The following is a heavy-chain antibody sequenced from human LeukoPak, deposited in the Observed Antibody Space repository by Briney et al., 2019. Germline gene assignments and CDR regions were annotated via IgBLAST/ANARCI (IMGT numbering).Heavy chain of an antibody. CDR1: GGSISSSSYY. Sequence: SETLSLTCTASGGSISSSSYYWGWIRQPPGKGLEWIGSIYYSGSTYYNPSLKSRVTISVDTSKNQFSLKLSSVTAADTAVYYCARHHSGSYWGGAPIFDYWGQGTLVTVSS. J-gene: IGHJ4*02. V-gene: IGHV4-39*01. CDR3: ARHHSGSYWGGAPIFDY. CDR2: IYYSGST. D-gene: IGHD1-26*01.